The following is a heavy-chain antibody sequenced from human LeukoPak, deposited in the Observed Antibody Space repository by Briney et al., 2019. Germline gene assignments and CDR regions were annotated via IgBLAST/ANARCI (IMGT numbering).Heavy chain of an antibody. V-gene: IGHV4-59*12. D-gene: IGHD6-19*01. Sequence: PSETLSLTCTVSGGSISSYYWSWIRQPPGKGLEWIGYIYYSGSTNYNPSLKSRVTISVDTSKNQFSLKPSSVTAADTAVYYCASHVAGAGYFDYWGQGTLVTVSS. CDR3: ASHVAGAGYFDY. J-gene: IGHJ4*02. CDR2: IYYSGST. CDR1: GGSISSYY.